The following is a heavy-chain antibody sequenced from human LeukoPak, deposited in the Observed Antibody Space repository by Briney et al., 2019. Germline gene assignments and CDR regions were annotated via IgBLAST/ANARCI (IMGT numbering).Heavy chain of an antibody. Sequence: GGSLRLSCAASGFTFSSYSMNWVRQVPGKGLEWVSSISSNSYIYYVDSVKGRFTISRDNAKNSLYLQMNSLRAEDTAVYYCAREGATVTDAFDIWGQGTLVTVSS. V-gene: IGHV3-21*01. D-gene: IGHD4-17*01. CDR3: AREGATVTDAFDI. J-gene: IGHJ3*02. CDR2: ISSNSYI. CDR1: GFTFSSYS.